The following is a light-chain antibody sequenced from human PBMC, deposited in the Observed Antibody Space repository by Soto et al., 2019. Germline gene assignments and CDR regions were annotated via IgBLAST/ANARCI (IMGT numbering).Light chain of an antibody. CDR3: CSYAGTYTVV. J-gene: IGLJ2*01. CDR2: EVS. CDR1: SSDVGDYNY. Sequence: QSALTQPRSVSGSPGQSVTISCTGTSSDVGDYNYVSWCQQHPGKAPKFIIYEVSKRPSGVPDRFSGSKSGNTASLTISGLQAEDEADYYCCSYAGTYTVVFGGGTKVTVL. V-gene: IGLV2-11*01.